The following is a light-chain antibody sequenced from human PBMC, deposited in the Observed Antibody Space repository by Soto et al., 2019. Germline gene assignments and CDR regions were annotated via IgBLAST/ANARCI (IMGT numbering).Light chain of an antibody. CDR1: QRMTNW. Sequence: DIQMTQSPSTLSASVGDRVTITCRASQRMTNWLAWYQQKPGEAPKLLIYKASTLESGVPSRFSGSGSETEFTLTITSLHPDDFATYYCQQYHSFPLAFGGGTKVELK. CDR3: QQYHSFPLA. V-gene: IGKV1-5*03. CDR2: KAS. J-gene: IGKJ4*01.